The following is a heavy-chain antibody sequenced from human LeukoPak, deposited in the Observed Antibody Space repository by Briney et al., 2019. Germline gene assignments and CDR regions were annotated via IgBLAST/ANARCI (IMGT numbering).Heavy chain of an antibody. CDR3: ARGGGLDV. CDR1: GFTFTSYS. V-gene: IGHV3-23*01. D-gene: IGHD3-16*01. Sequence: GGSLRLSCAASGFTFTSYSMNWVRQAPGKGLEWVSTISGGGGSTYYADSVKGRFTISRDNAENSLYLQMSNLRAEDTAVYFCARGGGLDVWGQGATVTVSS. J-gene: IGHJ6*02. CDR2: ISGGGGST.